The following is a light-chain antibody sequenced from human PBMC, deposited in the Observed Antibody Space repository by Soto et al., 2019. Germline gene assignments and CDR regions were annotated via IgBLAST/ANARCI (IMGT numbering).Light chain of an antibody. CDR3: QHIHSIPIT. Sequence: DIHMTQSPSSLSASVGDRVTITCRASQSVSSDLNWYQQKAGKAPKLLIYAASSLQSGVPSRFSGSGSGTHFILTISSLQPEDFATYYCQHIHSIPITFGQGTRLEIK. J-gene: IGKJ5*01. V-gene: IGKV1-39*01. CDR2: AAS. CDR1: QSVSSD.